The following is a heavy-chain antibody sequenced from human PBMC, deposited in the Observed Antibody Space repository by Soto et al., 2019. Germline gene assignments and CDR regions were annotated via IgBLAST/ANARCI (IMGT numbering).Heavy chain of an antibody. CDR1: GYTFTSYY. D-gene: IGHD5-18*01. Sequence: QVQLVQSGAEVKKPGASVKVSCKASGYTFTSYYMHWVRQAPGQGLEWMGIINPSGGSTSYAQKFQGRVTMPRDTSTSTVYMELSSLRSEDTAVYYCARVRVTHPFYYYGMGVWGPGTTVTVSS. CDR3: ARVRVTHPFYYYGMGV. V-gene: IGHV1-46*01. CDR2: INPSGGST. J-gene: IGHJ6*02.